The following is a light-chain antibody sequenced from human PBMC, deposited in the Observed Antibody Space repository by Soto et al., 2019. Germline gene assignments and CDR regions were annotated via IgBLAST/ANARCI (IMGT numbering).Light chain of an antibody. J-gene: IGKJ4*01. CDR3: QQHIHGPLT. CDR2: EAS. CDR1: QTVSSS. Sequence: EIVLTQSPATLSLSPGERATLSCRASQTVSSSLAWYQQKPGQAPRLLIYEASNRATGIPAMFSGSGSGADFTLTISSLEHEDFALYYCQQHIHGPLTFGGGTKVEIK. V-gene: IGKV3-11*01.